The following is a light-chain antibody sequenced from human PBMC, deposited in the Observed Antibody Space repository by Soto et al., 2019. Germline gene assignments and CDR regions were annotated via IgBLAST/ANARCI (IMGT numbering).Light chain of an antibody. CDR1: QTISRY. V-gene: IGKV3-11*01. J-gene: IGKJ4*01. Sequence: EIVLTQSPATLSLSPGERATLSCRASQTISRYLAWYQQRPGQAPRLLIYDASNRATDIPARFSGSGSGTDFTLTISSLVPEDFAVYYCQHRNNWPLTFGGGTKVDIK. CDR3: QHRNNWPLT. CDR2: DAS.